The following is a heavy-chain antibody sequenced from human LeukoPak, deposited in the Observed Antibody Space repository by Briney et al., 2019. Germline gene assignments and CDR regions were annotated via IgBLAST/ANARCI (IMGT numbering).Heavy chain of an antibody. D-gene: IGHD1-26*01. J-gene: IGHJ4*02. CDR2: IKSKSTGGTT. CDR3: TTEKRVGATDY. V-gene: IGHV3-15*01. CDR1: GLTFSNAW. Sequence: GGSLRLSCAASGLTFSNAWMSWVRQAPGKGLEWVGRIKSKSTGGTTDYAAPVKGRFTISRDDSKNTLYLQMNSLRTDDTAVYYCTTEKRVGATDYWGQGTLVTVSS.